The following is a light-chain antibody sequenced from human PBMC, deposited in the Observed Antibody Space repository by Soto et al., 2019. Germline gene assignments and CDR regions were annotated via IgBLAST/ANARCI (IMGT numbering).Light chain of an antibody. Sequence: QSELKQPASVSRSPGQSITISCTGTSSDVGGYNYVSWYQQHPGKAPKLMIYDVSNRPSGVSNRFSGSKSGNTASLTISGLQAEDEADYYCSSYTSSSPYVFGTGTKVTVL. J-gene: IGLJ1*01. CDR1: SSDVGGYNY. CDR3: SSYTSSSPYV. CDR2: DVS. V-gene: IGLV2-14*01.